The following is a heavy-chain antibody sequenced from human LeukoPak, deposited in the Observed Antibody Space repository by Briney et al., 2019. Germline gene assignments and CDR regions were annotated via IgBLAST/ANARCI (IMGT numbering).Heavy chain of an antibody. CDR3: ARVLDAAAGSS. J-gene: IGHJ4*02. V-gene: IGHV1-18*01. CDR2: ISTGNGNT. CDR1: GDTFIRYG. D-gene: IGHD6-13*01. Sequence: ASVKVSCKASGDTFIRYGITWVRQAPGQGLEWMGWISTGNGNTNSGQKLQGRVTMTTDTSTSTAYMELRSLRSDDTAVYYCARVLDAAAGSSWGQGTLVTVSS.